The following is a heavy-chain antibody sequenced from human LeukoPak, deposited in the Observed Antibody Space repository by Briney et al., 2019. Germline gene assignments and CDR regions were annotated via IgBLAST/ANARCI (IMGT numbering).Heavy chain of an antibody. D-gene: IGHD4-17*01. J-gene: IGHJ4*02. Sequence: GGSLRLSCAASGFTFSSYSMNWVRQAPGKGLEWVSSISSSSSYMYYADSVKGRFTISRDNAKNSLYLQMNSLRAEDTAVYYCAKDEGGPNIRPYGDYVGGGYWGQGTLVTVSS. CDR3: AKDEGGPNIRPYGDYVGGGY. V-gene: IGHV3-21*01. CDR1: GFTFSSYS. CDR2: ISSSSSYM.